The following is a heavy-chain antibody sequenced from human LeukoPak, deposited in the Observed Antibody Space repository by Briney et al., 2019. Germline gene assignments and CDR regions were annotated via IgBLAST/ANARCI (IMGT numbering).Heavy chain of an antibody. CDR2: IYHSGGT. D-gene: IGHD3-16*01. J-gene: IGHJ6*04. CDR1: GGSISSGGYS. V-gene: IGHV4-30-2*01. CDR3: ARLGVNMDGVPSYYGMDV. Sequence: SQTLSLTCAVSGGSISSGGYSWSWIRQPPGKGLEWLGYIYHSGGTYYSPSLKSRGPISGDRSKNQFSLKLSSVTAAHTAGYYCARLGVNMDGVPSYYGMDVWGKGTTVTVSS.